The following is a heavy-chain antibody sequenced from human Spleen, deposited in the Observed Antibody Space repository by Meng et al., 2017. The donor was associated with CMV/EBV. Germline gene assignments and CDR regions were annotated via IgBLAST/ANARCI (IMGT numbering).Heavy chain of an antibody. J-gene: IGHJ4*02. Sequence: QGHLQESGPGLVKPSGTLSLPCAGSGGSISSSNWWSWVRQPPGKGLEWIGEIYHSGSTNYNPSLKSQVTISVDKSKNQFSLNLSSVTAADTAVYYCARVGQWLPIDYWGQGTLVTVSS. CDR1: GGSISSSNW. D-gene: IGHD6-19*01. CDR3: ARVGQWLPIDY. CDR2: IYHSGST. V-gene: IGHV4-4*02.